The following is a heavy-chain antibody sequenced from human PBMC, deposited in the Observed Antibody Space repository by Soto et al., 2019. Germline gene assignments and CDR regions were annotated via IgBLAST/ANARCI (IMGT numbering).Heavy chain of an antibody. V-gene: IGHV5-51*01. CDR2: IYPGDSDT. J-gene: IGHJ6*02. Sequence: GESLKISCKGSGYSFTSYWIGWMRQMPGKGLEWMGIIYPGDSDTRYSPSFQGQVTISADKSISTAYLQWSSLKASDTAMYYCARDISGGASYYYYYYGMDVWGQGTTVTVSS. CDR3: ARDISGGASYYYYYYGMDV. CDR1: GYSFTSYW. D-gene: IGHD2-15*01.